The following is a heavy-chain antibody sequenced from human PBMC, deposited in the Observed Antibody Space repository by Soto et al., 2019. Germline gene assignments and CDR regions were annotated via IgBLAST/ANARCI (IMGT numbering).Heavy chain of an antibody. D-gene: IGHD2-21*02. CDR3: AREVVTETTWGSFDS. CDR1: GGGTLSNDA. J-gene: IGHJ4*02. CDR2: ISPFFGTT. V-gene: IGHV1-69*01. Sequence: QVHLVQSGADGRKSGSSVRVSCTASGGGTLSNDAISWVRQAPGQGLEWLWRISPFFGTTDYSQSFQGRLTMTADASTVTVYTDLRSLKSDDTAVYYCAREVVTETTWGSFDSWGQGPLGTVSS.